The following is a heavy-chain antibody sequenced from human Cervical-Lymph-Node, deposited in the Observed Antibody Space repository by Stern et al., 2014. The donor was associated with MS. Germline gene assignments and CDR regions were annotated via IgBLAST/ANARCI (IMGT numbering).Heavy chain of an antibody. Sequence: VQLVQSGGGVVQTGRSLRLSCAASGFIFSTSGMHWVRQAPGKGLEWVALIWYDGSEKHNADSVKGRFTISRDNSKNRLYLEMNTLRAEDTAVYYCARDIDSSGNLFLQHWGQGTLGTGSP. CDR2: IWYDGSEK. CDR1: GFIFSTSG. V-gene: IGHV3-33*01. D-gene: IGHD6-19*01. J-gene: IGHJ1*01. CDR3: ARDIDSSGNLFLQH.